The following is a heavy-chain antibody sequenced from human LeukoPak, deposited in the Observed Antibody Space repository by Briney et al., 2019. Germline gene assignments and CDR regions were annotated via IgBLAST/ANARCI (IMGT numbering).Heavy chain of an antibody. V-gene: IGHV4-59*12. D-gene: IGHD1-7*01. CDR2: IYYSGST. CDR1: GGSISSYY. CDR3: ARDGGGWNYDTYYYYGMDV. Sequence: SETLSLTCTVSGGSISSYYWSWIRQPPGKGLEWIGYIYYSGSTNYNPSLKSRVTMSVDTSKNQFSLKLSSVTAADTAVYYCARDGGGWNYDTYYYYGMDVWGQGTTVTVSS. J-gene: IGHJ6*02.